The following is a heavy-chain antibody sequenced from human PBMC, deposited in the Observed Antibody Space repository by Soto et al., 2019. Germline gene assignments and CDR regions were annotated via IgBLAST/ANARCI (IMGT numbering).Heavy chain of an antibody. D-gene: IGHD2-8*02. CDR2: IHYSGST. J-gene: IGHJ4*02. V-gene: IGHV4-31*11. CDR1: GGSISSGGAYY. Sequence: PSETLSLTCAVSGGSISSGGAYYWSWIRQSPGKGLEWIAYIHYSGSTYYNSSLKRRDTISVDTAKNQYSLKLSSVTAAAMAVYYCARDKITGLFDYWGQGTQVTVSS. CDR3: ARDKITGLFDY.